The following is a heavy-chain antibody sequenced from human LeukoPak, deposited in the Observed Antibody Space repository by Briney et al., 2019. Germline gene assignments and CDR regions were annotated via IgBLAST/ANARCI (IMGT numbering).Heavy chain of an antibody. Sequence: PGGSLRLSCAASGFTFSSYAMHWVRQAPGKGLEWVAVISYDGSNKYYADSVKGRFTISRDNSKNTLYLQMNSLRAEDTAVYYCARRGKYYYYMDVWGKGTTVTVSS. CDR1: GFTFSSYA. J-gene: IGHJ6*03. D-gene: IGHD3-10*01. V-gene: IGHV3-30*04. CDR2: ISYDGSNK. CDR3: ARRGKYYYYMDV.